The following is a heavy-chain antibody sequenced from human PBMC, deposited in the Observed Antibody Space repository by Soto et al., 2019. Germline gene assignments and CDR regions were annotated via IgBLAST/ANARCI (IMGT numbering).Heavy chain of an antibody. V-gene: IGHV4-59*01. CDR3: ARDPISARPFSDY. J-gene: IGHJ4*02. CDR2: IHYSGST. D-gene: IGHD6-6*01. CDR1: GGSITSYY. Sequence: SETLSLTCTVSGGSITSYYWSWIRQPPGKGLEWIGDIHYSGSTNYNPSLKSRVTISTDTSKNQFSLNLSSVTAADTAVYYCARDPISARPFSDYWGQGTLVTVSS.